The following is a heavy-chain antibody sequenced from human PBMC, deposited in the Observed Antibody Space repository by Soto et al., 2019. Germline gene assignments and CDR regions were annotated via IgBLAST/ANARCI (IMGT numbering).Heavy chain of an antibody. J-gene: IGHJ4*02. CDR1: GYNFAVYW. V-gene: IGHV5-51*03. CDR2: IYPSDSDT. CDR3: ARGGVSTRTFDY. D-gene: IGHD3-3*01. Sequence: GESLNLSCKGSGYNFAVYWIALVRQMAGKGLELMGIIYPSDSDTRYRPSFQGQVTISADKSISSAYLQWSSLRASDTAMYYCARGGVSTRTFDYWGQGTPVTVSS.